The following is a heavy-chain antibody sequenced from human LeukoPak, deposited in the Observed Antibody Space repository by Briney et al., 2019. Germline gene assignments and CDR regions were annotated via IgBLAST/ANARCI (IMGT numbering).Heavy chain of an antibody. D-gene: IGHD3-3*01. V-gene: IGHV3-21*01. Sequence: GGSLSLSCAPSQFTSTDYTMNWVRRPPGKGLEWVSSISTTSDYIYYAESVNGRFTISRDNAKNSLYLQMNSLRAEDTAGYYCARYVYGVVTSFDYWGQGTLVTVSS. CDR3: ARYVYGVVTSFDY. J-gene: IGHJ4*02. CDR1: QFTSTDYT. CDR2: ISTTSDYI.